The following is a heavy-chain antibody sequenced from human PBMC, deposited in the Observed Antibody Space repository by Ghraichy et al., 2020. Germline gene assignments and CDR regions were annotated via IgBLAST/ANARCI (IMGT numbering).Heavy chain of an antibody. CDR1: GGSISSSNW. J-gene: IGHJ3*02. Sequence: SETLSLTCAVSGGSISSSNWWSWVRQPPGKGLEWIGEIYHSGSTNYNPSLKSRVTISVDKSKNQFSLKLSSVTAADTAVYYCARDDPATVTNEPAAFDIWSQGSMVTVSS. CDR3: ARDDPATVTNEPAAFDI. D-gene: IGHD4-17*01. CDR2: IYHSGST. V-gene: IGHV4-4*02.